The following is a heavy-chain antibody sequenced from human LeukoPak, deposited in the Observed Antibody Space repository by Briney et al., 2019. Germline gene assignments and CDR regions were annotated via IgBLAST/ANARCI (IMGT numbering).Heavy chain of an antibody. CDR2: INPNSGGT. J-gene: IGHJ4*02. Sequence: ASVKVSCKASGGTFSSYAISWVRQAPGQGLEWMGRINPNSGGTNYAQKFQGRVTMTRDTSISTAYMELSRLRSDDTAVYYCAVIAAADTNPFDYWGQGTLVTVSS. CDR3: AVIAAADTNPFDY. D-gene: IGHD6-13*01. CDR1: GGTFSSYA. V-gene: IGHV1-2*06.